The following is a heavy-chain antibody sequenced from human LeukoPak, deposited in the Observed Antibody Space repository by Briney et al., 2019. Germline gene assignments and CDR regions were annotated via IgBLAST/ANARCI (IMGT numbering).Heavy chain of an antibody. CDR2: ISYSVST. CDR3: VRENYFDY. J-gene: IGHJ4*02. CDR1: GDSISRSSYY. V-gene: IGHV4-39*07. Sequence: SETLSLTCTVSGDSISRSSYYWGWIRQPPGKGLEWIGSISYSVSTYYSPSLKSRVTISVDTSKNQFSLKLSFVTAADTAVYYCVRENYFDYWGQGTLVTVSS.